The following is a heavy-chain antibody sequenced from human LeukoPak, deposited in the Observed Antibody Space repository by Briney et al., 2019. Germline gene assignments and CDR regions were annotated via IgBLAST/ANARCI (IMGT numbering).Heavy chain of an antibody. CDR1: GYTFTGYY. CDR3: AIGVVVPAAILRY. D-gene: IGHD2-2*02. V-gene: IGHV1-2*02. J-gene: IGHJ4*02. CDR2: INPNSGGT. Sequence: GASVKVSCKASGYTFTGYYMHWVRQAPGQGLEWMGWINPNSGGTNYAQKFQGRVTVTRDTSVSTAYMELSRLRSVDTAVYYCAIGVVVPAAILRYWGQGTLVTVSS.